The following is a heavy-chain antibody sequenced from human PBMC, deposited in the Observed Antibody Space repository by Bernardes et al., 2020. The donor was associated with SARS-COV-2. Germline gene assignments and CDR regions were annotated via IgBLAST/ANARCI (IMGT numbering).Heavy chain of an antibody. J-gene: IGHJ6*02. CDR2: ISSSSSYT. D-gene: IGHD3-10*01. Sequence: GGSLRLSCAASGFTFSDYYMSWIRQAPGKGLEWVSYISSSSSYTNYADSVKGRFTISRDNAKNSLYLQMNSLRAEDTAVYYCARDSGITMVRGVIITGDYGMDVWGQGTTVTVSS. V-gene: IGHV3-11*06. CDR3: ARDSGITMVRGVIITGDYGMDV. CDR1: GFTFSDYY.